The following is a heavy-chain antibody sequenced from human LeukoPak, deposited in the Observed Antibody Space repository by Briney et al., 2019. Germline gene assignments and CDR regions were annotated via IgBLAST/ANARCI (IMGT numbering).Heavy chain of an antibody. J-gene: IGHJ3*02. CDR2: ISAYNGNT. V-gene: IGHV1-18*01. CDR3: ARDPLTMVRGVIAGRGAFDI. Sequence: ASVKVSRKASGYTFTSYGISWVRQAPGQGLEWMGWISAYNGNTNYAQKLQGRVTMTTDTSTSTAYMELRSLRSDDTAVYYCARDPLTMVRGVIAGRGAFDIWGQGTMVTVSS. D-gene: IGHD3-10*01. CDR1: GYTFTSYG.